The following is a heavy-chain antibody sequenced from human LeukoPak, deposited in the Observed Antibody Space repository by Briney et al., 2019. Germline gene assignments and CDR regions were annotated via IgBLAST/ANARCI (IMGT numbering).Heavy chain of an antibody. J-gene: IGHJ4*02. V-gene: IGHV3-30*02. D-gene: IGHD5-12*01. CDR1: GFSFSSYD. CDR2: IRYDGSNK. CDR3: ARGPSGYHNT. Sequence: GGSLRLSCAASGFSFSSYDMHWVHQAPGKGLEWVAYIRYDGSNKYYADSVKGRFTISRDNYKNTLYLQMNSLRAEDTAVYYCARGPSGYHNTGGQGTLVTVSS.